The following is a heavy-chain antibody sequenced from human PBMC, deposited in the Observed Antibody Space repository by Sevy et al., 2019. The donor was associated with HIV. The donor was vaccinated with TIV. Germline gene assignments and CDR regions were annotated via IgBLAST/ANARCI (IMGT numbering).Heavy chain of an antibody. J-gene: IGHJ4*02. CDR3: AREGCTKPHDY. Sequence: GESLKISCAASGFTFSKYSMSWVRQPPWKGLEWVSTLSFGCGEINYADSVKGRFTISRDNSKSSVYLQMNNLRPEDTAVYYCAREGCTKPHDYWGQGTLVTVSS. V-gene: IGHV3-23*01. D-gene: IGHD2-8*01. CDR2: LSFGCGEI. CDR1: GFTFSKYS.